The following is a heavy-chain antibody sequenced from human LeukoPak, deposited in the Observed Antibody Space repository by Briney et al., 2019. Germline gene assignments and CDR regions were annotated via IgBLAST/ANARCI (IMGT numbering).Heavy chain of an antibody. Sequence: ASVKVSCKASGYTFTGYYMHWVRQAPGQGLEWMGRINPNSGGTNYAQKFQGRVTMTGGTSISTAYMELSRLRSDDTAVYYCAAYSSSWYPRFDYWGQGTLVTVSS. J-gene: IGHJ4*02. V-gene: IGHV1-2*06. CDR3: AAYSSSWYPRFDY. CDR1: GYTFTGYY. CDR2: INPNSGGT. D-gene: IGHD6-13*01.